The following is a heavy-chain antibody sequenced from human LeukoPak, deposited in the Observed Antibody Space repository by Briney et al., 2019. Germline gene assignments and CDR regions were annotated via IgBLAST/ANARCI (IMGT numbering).Heavy chain of an antibody. CDR2: LYYSGSI. CDR3: ARAYYYDSSGYYPGAFDI. V-gene: IGHV4-39*07. CDR1: GGSIGTRTYS. D-gene: IGHD3-22*01. Sequence: SETLSLTCTVSGGSIGTRTYSWGWIRQPPEKGLEWIGSLYYSGSIYSNPSLKSRVSISVDTSKNQFSLKLSSVTAADTAVYYCARAYYYDSSGYYPGAFDIWGQGTLVTVSS. J-gene: IGHJ3*02.